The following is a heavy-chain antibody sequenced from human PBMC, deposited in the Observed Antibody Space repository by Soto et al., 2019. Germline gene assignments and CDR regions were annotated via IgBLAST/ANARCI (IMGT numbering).Heavy chain of an antibody. J-gene: IGHJ3*02. V-gene: IGHV1-46*01. CDR2: INPSGGST. CDR1: GYTFTSCY. D-gene: IGHD3-22*01. CDR3: ARVWDDSSGYYPPVDAFDI. Sequence: GVSVKVSCKASGYTFTSCYMRWVRQDPGQGLEWMGIINPSGGSTSYAQKFQGRVTMTRDTSTSTVYMELSSLRSEDTAVYYCARVWDDSSGYYPPVDAFDIWGQGTMVTVSS.